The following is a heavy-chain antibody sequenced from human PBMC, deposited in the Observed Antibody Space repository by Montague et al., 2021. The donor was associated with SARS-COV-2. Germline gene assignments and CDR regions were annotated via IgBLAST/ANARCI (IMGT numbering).Heavy chain of an antibody. CDR3: TTLQGPHLYYDFWSGSLDY. Sequence: SLRLSCAASGFTFSNAWMSWVRQAPGKGLEWVGRIKSKTDGGTTDYAXXVKGRFTISRDDSKNTLYLQMNSLKTEDTAVYYCTTLQGPHLYYDFWSGSLDYWGQGTLVTVSS. D-gene: IGHD3-3*01. V-gene: IGHV3-15*01. CDR2: IKSKTDGGTT. J-gene: IGHJ4*02. CDR1: GFTFSNAW.